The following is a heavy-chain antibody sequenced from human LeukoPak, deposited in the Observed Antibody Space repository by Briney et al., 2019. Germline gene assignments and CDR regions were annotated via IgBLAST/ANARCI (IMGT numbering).Heavy chain of an antibody. Sequence: PGGSLRLSCAASGFTFDDYAMHWVRQAPGKGLEWVSGISWNSGSIGYADSVKGRFTISRDNAKNSLYLQMNSLGAEDTAVYYCARVEWLFISGYYYYYGMDVWGQGTTVTVSS. CDR3: ARVEWLFISGYYYYYGMDV. J-gene: IGHJ6*02. V-gene: IGHV3-9*01. D-gene: IGHD3-3*01. CDR2: ISWNSGSI. CDR1: GFTFDDYA.